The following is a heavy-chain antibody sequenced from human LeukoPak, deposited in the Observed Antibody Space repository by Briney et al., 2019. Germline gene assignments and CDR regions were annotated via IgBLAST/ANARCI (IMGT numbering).Heavy chain of an antibody. CDR3: ARAQYSSGWYRSLDI. CDR2: INSDGSST. J-gene: IGHJ3*02. Sequence: GGSLRLSCAASGFTFSSYWMHWVRQAPGKGLVWVSRINSDGSSTNYADSVKGRFTISRDNAKNTLYLQMNSLRVEDTAVYYCARAQYSSGWYRSLDIWGQGTMVTVSS. D-gene: IGHD6-19*01. V-gene: IGHV3-74*01. CDR1: GFTFSSYW.